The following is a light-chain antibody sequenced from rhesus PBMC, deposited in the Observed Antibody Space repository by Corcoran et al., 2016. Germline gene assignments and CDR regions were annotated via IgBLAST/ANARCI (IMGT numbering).Light chain of an antibody. J-gene: IGKJ4*01. Sequence: DIQMTQSPSSLSASVGDTVTITCRASQSISSWLDWYQQKPGKAPKFLIYKASSLQRWVPSRFSGSGSGTDFTLTLSSLKPEDFATYNCLQWSSSPLAFGGGNKVEI. CDR3: LQWSSSPLA. CDR2: KAS. CDR1: QSISSW. V-gene: IGKV1-22*01.